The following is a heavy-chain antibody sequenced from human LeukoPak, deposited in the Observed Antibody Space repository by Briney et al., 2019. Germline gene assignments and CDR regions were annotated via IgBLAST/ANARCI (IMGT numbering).Heavy chain of an antibody. CDR3: ARSTSYYDSSGPWDY. D-gene: IGHD3-22*01. J-gene: IGHJ4*02. V-gene: IGHV1-18*01. CDR2: ISAYNGNT. CDR1: GYTFTSYG. Sequence: GASVKVSCKASGYTFTSYGISWVRQAPGQGLEWMGWISAYNGNTNYAQKLQGRVTMTTDTSTSTAYMELSSLRSDDTAVYYCARSTSYYDSSGPWDYWGQGTLVTVSS.